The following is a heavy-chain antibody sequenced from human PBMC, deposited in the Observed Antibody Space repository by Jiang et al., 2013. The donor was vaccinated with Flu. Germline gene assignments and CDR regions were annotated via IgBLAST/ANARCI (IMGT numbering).Heavy chain of an antibody. Sequence: VQLVESGGHWVKPGESLRLSCATSGFNFNNAWISWVRQAPGKGLEWVGRIQPKTEGGTTDYAAPVKGRFTISGDDSKHTLYLQMNSLKTEDTGVCYCATQPLSDSYAVGSSYNKFYFDRWGQGTLVTVSS. CDR1: GFNFNNAW. D-gene: IGHD3-16*01. J-gene: IGHJ4*02. CDR2: IQPKTEGGTT. CDR3: ATQPLSDSYAVGSSYNKFYFDR. V-gene: IGHV3-15*01.